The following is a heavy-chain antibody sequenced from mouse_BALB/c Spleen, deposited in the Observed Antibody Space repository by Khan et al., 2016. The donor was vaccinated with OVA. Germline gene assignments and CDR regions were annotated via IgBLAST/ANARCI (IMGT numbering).Heavy chain of an antibody. Sequence: VQLKESGPGLVKPSQSLSLTCTVTGYSITSDYAWNWIRQFPGNKLEWMGYINYSGSANYNPSLKSRISITRDTSKNQFFLQLNSVTTADSATYYCARYGSRYNYAMDYWGQGTSVTVSS. CDR1: GYSITSDYA. J-gene: IGHJ4*01. D-gene: IGHD2-2*01. CDR2: INYSGSA. V-gene: IGHV3-2*02. CDR3: ARYGSRYNYAMDY.